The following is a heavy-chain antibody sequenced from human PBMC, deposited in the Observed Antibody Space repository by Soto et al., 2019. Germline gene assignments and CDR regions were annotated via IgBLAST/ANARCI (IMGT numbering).Heavy chain of an antibody. CDR2: ISYDGSNK. V-gene: IGHV3-30-3*01. CDR3: AREGVVAATPFDY. Sequence: QVQLVESGGGVVQPGRSLRLSCAASGFTFSSYAMHWVRQAPGKGLEWVAVISYDGSNKYYADSVKRRFTISRDNSKNTLYLQMNSLRAEDTAVYYCAREGVVAATPFDYWGQGTLVTVSS. J-gene: IGHJ4*02. D-gene: IGHD2-15*01. CDR1: GFTFSSYA.